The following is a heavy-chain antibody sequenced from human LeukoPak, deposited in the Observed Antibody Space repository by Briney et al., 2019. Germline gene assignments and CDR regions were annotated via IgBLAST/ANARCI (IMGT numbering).Heavy chain of an antibody. D-gene: IGHD3-3*01. CDR2: IYYSGST. J-gene: IGHJ6*03. CDR1: GGSISSGDYY. Sequence: PSQTLSLTCTVSGGSISSGDYYWSWIRQPPGKGLEWIVYIYYSGSTYYNPSLKSRVTISVDTSKNQFSLKLSSVTAADTAVYYCARVVPFWSGLGDYYMDVWGKGTMVTVSS. V-gene: IGHV4-30-4*08. CDR3: ARVVPFWSGLGDYYMDV.